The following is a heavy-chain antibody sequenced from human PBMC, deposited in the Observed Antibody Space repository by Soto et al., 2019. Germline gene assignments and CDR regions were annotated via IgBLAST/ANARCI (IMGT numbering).Heavy chain of an antibody. Sequence: GGSLRLSCAASGFTFSSYGMTWVRQAPGKGLEWVSFSSATGAGTYYADSVKGRFTISRDNSKNTLYLQMTSLRVDDTAVYYCAKDRRAGGNYGFYSDFWGQGALVTVSS. J-gene: IGHJ4*02. CDR2: SSATGAGT. D-gene: IGHD1-7*01. CDR1: GFTFSSYG. V-gene: IGHV3-23*01. CDR3: AKDRRAGGNYGFYSDF.